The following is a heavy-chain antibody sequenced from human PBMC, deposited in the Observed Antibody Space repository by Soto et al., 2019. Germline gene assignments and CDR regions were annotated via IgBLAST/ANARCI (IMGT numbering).Heavy chain of an antibody. CDR2: ISSSSSYI. CDR1: GFTFSSYS. CDR3: AREAYCGGDCFRYFDY. V-gene: IGHV3-21*04. J-gene: IGHJ4*02. D-gene: IGHD2-21*02. Sequence: PGGSLRLSCAASGFTFSSYSMNWVRQAPGKGLEWVSSISSSSSYIYYADSVKGRSTISRDNAKNSLYLQMNSLRAEDTAVYYCAREAYCGGDCFRYFDYWGQGTLVTVSS.